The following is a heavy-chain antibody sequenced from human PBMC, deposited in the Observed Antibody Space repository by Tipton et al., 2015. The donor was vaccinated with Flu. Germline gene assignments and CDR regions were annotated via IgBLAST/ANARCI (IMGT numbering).Heavy chain of an antibody. J-gene: IGHJ5*02. V-gene: IGHV4-38-2*01. Sequence: TLSLTCAVSGYSISSGYYWGWIRQPPGKGLEWIGSIYHSGSTYHNPSLKGRVTISVDTSKNQFSLKLSSVTAADTAVYYCARRYCSGGSCVTGWFDPWGQGTLVTVSS. CDR1: GYSISSGYY. D-gene: IGHD2-15*01. CDR2: IYHSGST. CDR3: ARRYCSGGSCVTGWFDP.